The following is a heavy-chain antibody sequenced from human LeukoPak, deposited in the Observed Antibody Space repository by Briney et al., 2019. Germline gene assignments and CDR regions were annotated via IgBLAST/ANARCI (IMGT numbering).Heavy chain of an antibody. D-gene: IGHD3-9*01. Sequence: PGGSLRLSCTASGFTFSTYAMTWVRQAPGKGLGWVSGISGSGGSTYYADSVKGRFTISRDNSKNTLYLQMNSLRAEDTAVYYCAKDLTRYFDWLSHWGQGTMVTVSS. CDR1: GFTFSTYA. CDR2: ISGSGGST. J-gene: IGHJ3*01. CDR3: AKDLTRYFDWLSH. V-gene: IGHV3-23*01.